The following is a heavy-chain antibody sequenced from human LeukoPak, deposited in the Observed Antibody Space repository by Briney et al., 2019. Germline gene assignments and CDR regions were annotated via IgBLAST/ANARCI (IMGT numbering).Heavy chain of an antibody. CDR2: ISAYNGNT. V-gene: IGHV1-18*01. Sequence: ALVKVSCKASGYTFTSYGISWVRQAPGQGLEWMGWISAYNGNTNYAQKLQGRVTMTTDTSTSTAYMELRSLRSDDTAVYYCARDGAPNYYDSSGYCNYWGQGTLVTVSS. CDR3: ARDGAPNYYDSSGYCNY. CDR1: GYTFTSYG. J-gene: IGHJ4*02. D-gene: IGHD3-22*01.